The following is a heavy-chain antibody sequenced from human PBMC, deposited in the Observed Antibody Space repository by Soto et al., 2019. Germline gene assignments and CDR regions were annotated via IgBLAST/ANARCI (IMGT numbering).Heavy chain of an antibody. D-gene: IGHD2-2*01. V-gene: IGHV3-23*01. CDR3: VKKRSYCRSNYDHFDY. J-gene: IGHJ4*02. Sequence: EVQLLESGGGLVQPGGSLRLSCATSGFSFSTYPMSWVRQAPGKGLEWVTAISGNGRGTSYADSVKGRFTILRDNSKNTLYLQMNSLRAEDTAVYYCVKKRSYCRSNYDHFDYWGQGTLVTVSS. CDR1: GFSFSTYP. CDR2: ISGNGRGT.